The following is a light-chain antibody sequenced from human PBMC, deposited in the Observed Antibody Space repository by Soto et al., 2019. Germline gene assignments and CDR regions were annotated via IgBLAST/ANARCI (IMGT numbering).Light chain of an antibody. V-gene: IGLV3-21*02. J-gene: IGLJ3*02. CDR2: DDS. CDR1: NIGTYS. CDR3: QLWESTSDQGV. Sequence: SYELTQPPSVSVAPGQTARLTCGGNNIGTYSVHWYQQKPGQAPVLVVYDDSDRPSGVPDRFSGSNTGNTATLTISRVEAEDEVDYYCQLWESTSDQGVFGGGTKVTVL.